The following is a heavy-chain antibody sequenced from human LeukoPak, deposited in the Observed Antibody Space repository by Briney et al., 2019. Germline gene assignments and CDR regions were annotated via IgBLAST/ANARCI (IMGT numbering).Heavy chain of an antibody. CDR1: GFAFSTYW. V-gene: IGHV3-7*01. J-gene: IGHJ4*02. CDR2: INQDGSVK. Sequence: GGSLRLSCAASGFAFSTYWMDWVRQAPGKGLEWVGNINQDGSVKHYVDSVGGRFTIPRDNARNSVYLQMSALRVEDTAVCYCTRDFVFWGQGSLVTASS. CDR3: TRDFVF.